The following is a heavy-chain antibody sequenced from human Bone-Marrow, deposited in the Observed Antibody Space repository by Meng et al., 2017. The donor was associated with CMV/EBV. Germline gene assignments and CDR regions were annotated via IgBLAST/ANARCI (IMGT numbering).Heavy chain of an antibody. V-gene: IGHV3-30*04. J-gene: IGHJ4*02. D-gene: IGHD1-26*01. Sequence: LKISCAASGFTFTTYAMRWVRQAPGKGLEWVAVISYDGSDKYYAGSVKGRFTISRDNSKNTLYLEMNSLRAEDTAVYYCARDPHSGSYFDYWGQGTLVTGSS. CDR1: GFTFTTYA. CDR3: ARDPHSGSYFDY. CDR2: ISYDGSDK.